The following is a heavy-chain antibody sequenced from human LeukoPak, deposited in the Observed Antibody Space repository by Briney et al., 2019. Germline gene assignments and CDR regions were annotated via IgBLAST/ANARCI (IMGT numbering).Heavy chain of an antibody. CDR3: ARLYQQSKWKYYYYYMDV. J-gene: IGHJ6*03. V-gene: IGHV4-59*01. Sequence: SETLSLTCSVSGASFSTNYWSWIRQPPGRGLEWIGYVFDSGSTNYNPPLKSRVTISVDTSTKQFSLRLSSVTAADTAVYYCARLYQQSKWKYYYYYMDVWGKGTAVTVSS. CDR2: VFDSGST. CDR1: GASFSTNY. D-gene: IGHD1-1*01.